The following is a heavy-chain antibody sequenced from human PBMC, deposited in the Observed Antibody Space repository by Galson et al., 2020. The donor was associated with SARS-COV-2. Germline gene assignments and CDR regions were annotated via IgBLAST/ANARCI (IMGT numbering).Heavy chain of an antibody. D-gene: IGHD6-13*01. CDR1: GFTFSSSA. V-gene: IGHV3-30*04. J-gene: IGHJ4*02. CDR3: ARETDDYTISWYDY. Sequence: GGSLRLSCRASGFTFSSSAMHWVRQAPGKGLEWVAIISYDGNKRYNLDSVKGRFTISRDNSKNTLFLQMDSLTTEDTAVYYCARETDDYTISWYDYWGQGTLVTVSS. CDR2: ISYDGNKR.